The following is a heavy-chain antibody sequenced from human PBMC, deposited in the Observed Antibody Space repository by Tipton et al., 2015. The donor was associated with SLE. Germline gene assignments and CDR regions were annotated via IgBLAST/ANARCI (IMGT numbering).Heavy chain of an antibody. J-gene: IGHJ6*03. CDR2: INHSGST. D-gene: IGHD3-16*01. Sequence: TLSLTCTVSGGSISSSSYYWSWIRQPPGKGLEWIGEINHSGSTNYNPSLKSRVTISVDTSKNQFSLKLSSVTAADTAVYYCARDLGGYYYYYMDVWGKGTTVTVSS. CDR3: ARDLGGYYYYYMDV. CDR1: GGSISSSSYY. V-gene: IGHV4-39*07.